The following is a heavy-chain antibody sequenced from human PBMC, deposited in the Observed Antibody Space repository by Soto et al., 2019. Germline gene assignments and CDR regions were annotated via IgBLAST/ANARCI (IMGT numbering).Heavy chain of an antibody. J-gene: IGHJ4*02. V-gene: IGHV2-70*01. D-gene: IGHD1-7*01. CDR3: IRSTNRNYEYYFDY. CDR2: IDWEEEK. Sequence: SGPTLVNPKQTLILTCAFSGFSLSRKGMSVSWIRQPPGKALEFLALIDWEEEKFSSPSLRTRLTVSKDTSKSQVVLTLTNVDPVDTATYYCIRSTNRNYEYYFDYWGQGTLVTVSS. CDR1: GFSLSRKGMS.